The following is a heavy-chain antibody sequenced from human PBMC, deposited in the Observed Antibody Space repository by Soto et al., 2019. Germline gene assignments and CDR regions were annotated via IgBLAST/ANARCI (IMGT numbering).Heavy chain of an antibody. D-gene: IGHD2-15*01. CDR3: ATMGTPATGLYYFDY. CDR2: ISYSGST. V-gene: IGHV4-30-4*01. CDR1: GCSISSGNYY. Sequence: SETLSLTCTVSGCSISSGNYYWSWIRQPPGKGLEWIGFISYSGSTYYNVSLKSRVTISVDTSKNQFSLNLSFVTAADTAVYYCATMGTPATGLYYFDYWGQGTLVTVSS. J-gene: IGHJ4*02.